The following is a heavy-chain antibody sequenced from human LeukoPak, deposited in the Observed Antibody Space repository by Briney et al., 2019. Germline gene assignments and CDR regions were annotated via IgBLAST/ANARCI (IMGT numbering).Heavy chain of an antibody. CDR1: RFTFSSYA. CDR3: ARAGDIVVVPAASRYFDY. CDR2: ISYDGSNK. J-gene: IGHJ4*02. V-gene: IGHV3-30-3*01. Sequence: GGSLRLSCAASRFTFSSYAMHWVRQAPGKGLEWVAIISYDGSNKYYADSVKGRFTISRDNSKNTLYLQMNSLRAEDTAVYYCARAGDIVVVPAASRYFDYWGQRTLVTVSS. D-gene: IGHD2-2*01.